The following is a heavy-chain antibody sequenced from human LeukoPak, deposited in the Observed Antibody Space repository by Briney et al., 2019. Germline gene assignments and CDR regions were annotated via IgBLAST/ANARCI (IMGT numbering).Heavy chain of an antibody. V-gene: IGHV3-30*18. CDR3: AKDRDKFWSGSQV. CDR2: ISYDGSNK. Sequence: GGSLRLSCAASGFTFSSYGMHWVRQAPGKGLEWVAVISYDGSNKYYADSVKGRFTISRDNSKSTLYLQINSLRTEDTAVYYCAKDRDKFWSGSQVWGQGTLVTVSS. CDR1: GFTFSSYG. D-gene: IGHD3-3*01. J-gene: IGHJ4*02.